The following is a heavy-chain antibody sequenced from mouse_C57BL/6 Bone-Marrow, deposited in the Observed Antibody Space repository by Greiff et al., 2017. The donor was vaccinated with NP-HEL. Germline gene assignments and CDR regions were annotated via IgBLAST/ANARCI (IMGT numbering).Heavy chain of an antibody. Sequence: VQLKESGPGLVKPSQSLSLTCSVTGYSITSGYYWNWIRQFPGNKLEWMGYISYDGSNNYNPSLKNRISITRDTSKNQFFLKLNSVTTEDTATYYCAGYYSNYYWYFDVWGTGTTVTVSS. J-gene: IGHJ1*03. CDR1: GYSITSGYY. D-gene: IGHD2-5*01. V-gene: IGHV3-6*01. CDR3: AGYYSNYYWYFDV. CDR2: ISYDGSN.